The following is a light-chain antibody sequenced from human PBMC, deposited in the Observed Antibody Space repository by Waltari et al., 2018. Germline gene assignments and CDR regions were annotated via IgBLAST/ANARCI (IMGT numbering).Light chain of an antibody. CDR2: AAS. Sequence: DIQMTQSPASLSASLRDRVIITCRASQSIGTYVNWYPRKPGEAPELLIHAASSLQSGVPSRFSGSGSGTDFTLTISSLQPEDFATYYCQQTYSMPATFGGGTKVEIK. V-gene: IGKV1-39*01. CDR3: QQTYSMPAT. CDR1: QSIGTY. J-gene: IGKJ4*01.